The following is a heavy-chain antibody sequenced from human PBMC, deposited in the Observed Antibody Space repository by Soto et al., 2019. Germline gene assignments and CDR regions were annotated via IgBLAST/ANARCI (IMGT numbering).Heavy chain of an antibody. CDR1: GGSISSSSYY. V-gene: IGHV4-39*01. CDR2: IYYSGST. J-gene: IGHJ4*02. D-gene: IGHD5-18*01. Sequence: SETLSLTCTVSGGSISSSSYYWGWIRQPPGKGLEWIGSIYYSGSTYYNPSLKSRVTISVDTSKNQFSLKLSSVTAADTAVYYCASWTWIHTSGVDDYWGQGTLVTVSS. CDR3: ASWTWIHTSGVDDY.